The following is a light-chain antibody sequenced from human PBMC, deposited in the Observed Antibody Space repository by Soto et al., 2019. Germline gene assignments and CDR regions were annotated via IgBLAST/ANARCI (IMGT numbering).Light chain of an antibody. CDR1: QSIGTW. Sequence: EIQMTQSPSTLSATVGDRVTITCRASQSIGTWLAWYQQKPGKAPKVLIHKASSLESGVPSRFSGSGSGTEFTLTISSLQPGDFATYYCQQYNIYPYTFGQGTKVEIK. V-gene: IGKV1-5*03. CDR2: KAS. J-gene: IGKJ2*01. CDR3: QQYNIYPYT.